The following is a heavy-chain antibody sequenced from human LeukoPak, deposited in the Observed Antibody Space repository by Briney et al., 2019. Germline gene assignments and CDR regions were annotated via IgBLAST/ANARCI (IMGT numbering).Heavy chain of an antibody. Sequence: QSGGSLRLSCAASGLAVSSNHMNWVRQAPGKGLEWGSVIFNGGSTYYADSVKGRFTISRDNSKNTLYLQMNSPRAEDTAVYYYATSIVGLTYDEHFQHWGQGTLVTVSS. D-gene: IGHD1-26*01. CDR2: IFNGGST. CDR3: ATSIVGLTYDEHFQH. J-gene: IGHJ1*01. V-gene: IGHV3-53*01. CDR1: GLAVSSNH.